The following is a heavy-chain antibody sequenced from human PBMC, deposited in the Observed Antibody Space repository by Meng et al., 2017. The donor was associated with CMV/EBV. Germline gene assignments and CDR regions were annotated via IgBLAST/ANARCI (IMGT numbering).Heavy chain of an antibody. CDR3: AREDIVVVPAATYNWFDP. J-gene: IGHJ5*02. CDR2: INPNSGGT. D-gene: IGHD2-2*01. Sequence: ASVKVSCKASGYTFTGYYMHWVRQAPGQGLEWMGWINPNSGGTNYAQKFQGRVTMTRDTSISTAYMELSRLRSDDTAVYYCAREDIVVVPAATYNWFDPWGQGTLVTSPQ. V-gene: IGHV1-2*02. CDR1: GYTFTGYY.